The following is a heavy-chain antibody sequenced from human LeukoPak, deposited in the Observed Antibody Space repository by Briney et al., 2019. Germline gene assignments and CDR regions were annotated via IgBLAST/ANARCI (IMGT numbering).Heavy chain of an antibody. V-gene: IGHV3-49*03. CDR3: SREWGNGNDLRPDS. J-gene: IGHJ4*02. D-gene: IGHD1-1*01. CDR1: GFTFCEFA. CDR2: IRSSIYGGTP. Sequence: GGSLRLSCTSSGFTFCEFAVSWFRQAPGKGVEWVGFIRSSIYGGTPKAAASVKGRFIFSRDDSKGVAYLRMNSLKTDDTAVYYCSREWGNGNDLRPDSWGQGTLVTVSS.